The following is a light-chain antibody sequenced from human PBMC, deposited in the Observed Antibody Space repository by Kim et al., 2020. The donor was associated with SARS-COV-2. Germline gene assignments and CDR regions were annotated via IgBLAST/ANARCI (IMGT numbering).Light chain of an antibody. CDR2: DAS. J-gene: IGKJ5*01. CDR3: QQRSNWPPEIT. Sequence: EIVLTQSPGTLSLSPGERATLSCRASQSVSSYLAWYQQKPGQAPRLLIYDASHRATGIPGRFSGSGSGTDFTLTISSLEPEDFAVYYCQQRSNWPPEITFGQGTRLEIK. CDR1: QSVSSY. V-gene: IGKV3-11*01.